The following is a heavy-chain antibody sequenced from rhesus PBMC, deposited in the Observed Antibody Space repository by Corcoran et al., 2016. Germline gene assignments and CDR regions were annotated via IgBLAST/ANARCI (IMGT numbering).Heavy chain of an antibody. CDR1: GGSISSSY. V-gene: IGHV4S11*01. CDR3: AREVEYCSSTYCSSSYYFDY. CDR2: IYGSGIST. J-gene: IGHJ4*01. Sequence: QVQLQESGPGVVKPSETLSLTCAVSGGSISSSYWSWIRQAPGKGLEWIGYIYGSGISTNYNPSLKIRVTLSVDTSKNPLSLKLSSVTTADTAVYYCAREVEYCSSTYCSSSYYFDYWGQGVLVTVSS. D-gene: IGHD2-15*01.